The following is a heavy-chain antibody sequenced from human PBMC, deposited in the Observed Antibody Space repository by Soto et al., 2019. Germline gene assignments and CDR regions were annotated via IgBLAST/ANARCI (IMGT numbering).Heavy chain of an antibody. D-gene: IGHD1-1*01. V-gene: IGHV3-7*01. CDR1: RFAFSTYW. J-gene: IGHJ6*02. CDR2: IKEDGSEK. CDR3: ARDPXSKDNWNDHYYHYGMDV. Sequence: PGGSLRLSCVASRFAFSTYWMSWVRQAPGKGLEGVANIKEDGSEKYYVDSVKGRFTISRDNAKNSLYLQMNSLRVEDTAVYYCARDPXSKDNWNDHYYHYGMDVWGQGTTVTVSS.